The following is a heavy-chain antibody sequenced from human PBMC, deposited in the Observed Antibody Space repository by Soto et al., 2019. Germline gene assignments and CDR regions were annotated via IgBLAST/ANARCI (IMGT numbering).Heavy chain of an antibody. Sequence: GGSLRLSCSSSVFTFISYSVKWFRQAPGNGLEWVSSISISSSYIYCAYSVKVRFTIARDNAKNSPYLHMNSLSAEHTAVYYPARIIAVAGSNDWGQGTLVPV. V-gene: IGHV3-21*01. CDR1: VFTFISYS. CDR2: ISISSSYI. J-gene: IGHJ4*02. CDR3: ARIIAVAGSND. D-gene: IGHD6-19*01.